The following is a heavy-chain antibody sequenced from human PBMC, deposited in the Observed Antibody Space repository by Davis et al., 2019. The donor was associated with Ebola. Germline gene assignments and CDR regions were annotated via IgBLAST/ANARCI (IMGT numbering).Heavy chain of an antibody. CDR1: AFTVSSNY. CDR3: ARDITLRGPFDP. V-gene: IGHV3-66*01. J-gene: IGHJ5*02. D-gene: IGHD3-10*01. CDR2: IYSGGST. Sequence: GGSLRLSCAASAFTVSSNYMSWVRQAPGKGPEWVSVIYSGGSTYYADSVKGRFTISRDNSKNTLYLQMNSLRAEDTAVYYCARDITLRGPFDPWGQGTLVTVSS.